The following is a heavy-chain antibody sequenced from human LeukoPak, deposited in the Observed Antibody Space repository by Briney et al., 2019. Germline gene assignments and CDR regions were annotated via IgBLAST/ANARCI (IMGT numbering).Heavy chain of an antibody. CDR1: GFTFSRYG. Sequence: PGGSLRLSCAASGFTFSRYGMDWVRQAPGKGLEWVAFIRFDGSNRYYADSVKGRFTISRDNSKNTLYLQMNSPRIEDTAVYYCVGDFDFWGQGTLVTVSS. J-gene: IGHJ4*02. V-gene: IGHV3-30*02. CDR3: VGDFDF. CDR2: IRFDGSNR.